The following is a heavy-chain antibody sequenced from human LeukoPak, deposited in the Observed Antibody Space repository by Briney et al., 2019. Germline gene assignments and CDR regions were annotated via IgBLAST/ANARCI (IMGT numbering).Heavy chain of an antibody. CDR2: INPNSGGT. CDR1: GYTFTGYY. D-gene: IGHD1-7*01. CDR3: ARTFSYNWNYEPLDY. Sequence: ASVKVSCKASGYTFTGYYMHWVRQAPGQGLEWMGWINPNSGGTNYAQKFQGRVTMTRDTSISTAYMELSRLRSDDTAVYHCARTFSYNWNYEPLDYWGQGTLVTVSS. V-gene: IGHV1-2*02. J-gene: IGHJ4*02.